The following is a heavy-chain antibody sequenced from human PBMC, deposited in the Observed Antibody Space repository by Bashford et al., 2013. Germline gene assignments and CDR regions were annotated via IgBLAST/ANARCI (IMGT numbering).Heavy chain of an antibody. V-gene: IGHV1-69*13. CDR2: IIPIFGTA. CDR1: GGTFSSYA. D-gene: IGHD6-6*01. CDR3: ARGALEYSSSYWFDP. Sequence: SVKVSCKASGGTFSSYAISWVRQAPGQGLEWMGGIIPIFGTANYAQKFQGRVTITADESTSTAYMELSSLRSEDTAVYYCARGALEYSSSYWFDPWGQGTLVTVSS. J-gene: IGHJ5*02.